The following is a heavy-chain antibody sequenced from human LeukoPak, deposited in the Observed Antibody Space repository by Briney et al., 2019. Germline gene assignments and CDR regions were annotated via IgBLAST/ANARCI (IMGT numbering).Heavy chain of an antibody. D-gene: IGHD5-12*01. CDR2: IIPIFGTA. V-gene: IGHV1-69*13. Sequence: ASVKVSCKASGGTFSSYAISWVRQAPGQGLEWMGGIIPIFGTANYAQKFQGRVTITADESTSTAYMELSSLRSEDTAVYYCARIRGYSGHDLYYYGMDVWGQGTTVTVSS. CDR1: GGTFSSYA. J-gene: IGHJ6*02. CDR3: ARIRGYSGHDLYYYGMDV.